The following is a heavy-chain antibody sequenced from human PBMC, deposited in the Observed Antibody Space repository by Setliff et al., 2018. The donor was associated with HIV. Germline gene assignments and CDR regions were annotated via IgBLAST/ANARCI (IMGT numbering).Heavy chain of an antibody. J-gene: IGHJ4*02. V-gene: IGHV4-31*03. CDR3: ARDTSLVRGRDY. Sequence: SETLSLTCTVSGGSIVSGGHYWNWIRQLPGKGLEWIGYIHYSGRPYYSPSLESRITISVDTSKNQFSLKLSSVTAADTAVYYCARDTSLVRGRDYWGQGTLVTVSS. CDR1: GGSIVSGGHY. CDR2: IHYSGRP. D-gene: IGHD3-10*01.